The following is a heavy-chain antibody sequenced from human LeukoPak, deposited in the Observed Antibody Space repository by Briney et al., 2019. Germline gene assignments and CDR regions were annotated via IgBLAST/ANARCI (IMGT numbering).Heavy chain of an antibody. CDR2: FDPEDGET. D-gene: IGHD1-26*01. Sequence: APVKVSCKVSGYTLTELSMHWVRQAPGKGLEWMGGFDPEDGETIYAQKFQGRVTMTEDTSTDTAYMELSSLRSEDTAVYYCATYPPTKPGAFDYWGQGTLVTVSS. CDR3: ATYPPTKPGAFDY. CDR1: GYTLTELS. J-gene: IGHJ4*02. V-gene: IGHV1-24*01.